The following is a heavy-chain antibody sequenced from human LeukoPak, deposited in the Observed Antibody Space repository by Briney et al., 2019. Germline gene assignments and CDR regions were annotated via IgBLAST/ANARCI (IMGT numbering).Heavy chain of an antibody. Sequence: GASVKVSCKASGGTFSTYAISWVRQAPGQGLEWMGWISAYNGNTNYAQKLQGRVTMTTDTSTSTAYMELRSLRSDDTAVYYCARIEQQLVREADYWGQGTLVTVSS. CDR2: ISAYNGNT. CDR3: ARIEQQLVREADY. J-gene: IGHJ4*02. D-gene: IGHD6-13*01. V-gene: IGHV1-18*01. CDR1: GGTFSTYA.